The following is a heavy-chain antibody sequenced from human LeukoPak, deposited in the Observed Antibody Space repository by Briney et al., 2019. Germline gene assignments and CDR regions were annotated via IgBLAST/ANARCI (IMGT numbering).Heavy chain of an antibody. V-gene: IGHV1-46*01. CDR3: ARDQSSFTAMVIWYY. CDR2: INPSGGST. J-gene: IGHJ4*02. D-gene: IGHD5-18*01. Sequence: ASVTVSCKASGGTFSSYAISWVRQAPGQGLEWMGIINPSGGSTSYAQKFQGRVTMTRDTSTSTVYMELSSLRSEDTAVYYCARDQSSFTAMVIWYYWGQGTLVTVSS. CDR1: GGTFSSYA.